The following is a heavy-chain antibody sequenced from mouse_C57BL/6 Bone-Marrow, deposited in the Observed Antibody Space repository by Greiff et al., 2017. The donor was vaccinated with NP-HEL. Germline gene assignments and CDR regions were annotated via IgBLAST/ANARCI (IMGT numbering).Heavy chain of an antibody. D-gene: IGHD3-2*01. CDR2: INPNNGGT. Sequence: EVQLQQSGPELVKPGASVKISCKASGYTFTDYYMNWVKQSHGKSLEWIGDINPNNGGTSYNQKFKGKATLTVDKSSSTAYMELRSLTSEDSAVDYCAGRQGLWGQGTLVTVSA. V-gene: IGHV1-26*01. CDR3: AGRQGL. CDR1: GYTFTDYY. J-gene: IGHJ3*01.